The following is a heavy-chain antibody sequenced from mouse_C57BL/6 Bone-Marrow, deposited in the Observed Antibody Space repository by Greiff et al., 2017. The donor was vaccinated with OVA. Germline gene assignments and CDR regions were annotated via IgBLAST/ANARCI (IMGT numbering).Heavy chain of an antibody. J-gene: IGHJ1*03. CDR3: ARDFITTVIAPWYFDV. CDR1: GFTFSDYG. Sequence: EVMLVESGGGLVKPGGSLKLSCAASGFTFSDYGMHWVRQAPEKGLEWVAYISSGSSTIYYADTVKGRFTISRDNAKSTLFLQMTSLRSEDTAMYYCARDFITTVIAPWYFDVWGTGTTVTVSS. V-gene: IGHV5-17*01. D-gene: IGHD1-1*01. CDR2: ISSGSSTI.